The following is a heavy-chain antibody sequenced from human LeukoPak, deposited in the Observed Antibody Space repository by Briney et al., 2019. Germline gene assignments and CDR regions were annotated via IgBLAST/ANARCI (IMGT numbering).Heavy chain of an antibody. D-gene: IGHD3-22*01. CDR2: IYHSGST. CDR1: GGSISSSSYY. V-gene: IGHV4-39*07. Sequence: SETLSLTCTVSGGSISSSSYYWGWIRQPPGKGLEWIGSIYHSGSTYYNPSLKSRVTISVDTSKNQFSLKLSSVTAADTAVYYCARDKSGYDSSADFDYWGQGTLVTVSS. J-gene: IGHJ4*02. CDR3: ARDKSGYDSSADFDY.